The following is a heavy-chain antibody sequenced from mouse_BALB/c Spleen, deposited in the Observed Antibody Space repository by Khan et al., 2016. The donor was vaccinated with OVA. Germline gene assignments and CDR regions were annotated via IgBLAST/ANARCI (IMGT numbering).Heavy chain of an antibody. Sequence: EVQLVESGPGLVKPSQSLSLTCTVTGYSITSDYAWNWIRQFPGNKLAWMGYISSSGSTSYNPSLKSRITIPRDTSKNQLFLQLKSVTTEDTATYYCARSLYYSYGYALDYWGQGTSVTVSS. V-gene: IGHV3-2*02. D-gene: IGHD2-14*01. J-gene: IGHJ4*01. CDR3: ARSLYYSYGYALDY. CDR1: GYSITSDYA. CDR2: ISSSGST.